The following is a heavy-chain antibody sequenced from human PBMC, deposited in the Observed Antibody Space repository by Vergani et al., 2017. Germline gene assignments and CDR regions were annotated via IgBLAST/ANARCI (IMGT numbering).Heavy chain of an antibody. J-gene: IGHJ4*02. Sequence: EVQLVESGGGLVQPGGSLRLSCAASGFTFSSYTMNWVRQAPGKGLECVSSISSSSDYIYYADSLKGRFTISRDNAKNSLYLQMNSLRAEDTAVYYCARSVPGYWHFDYWGQGTLVTVSS. CDR2: ISSSSDYI. CDR1: GFTFSSYT. D-gene: IGHD3-10*02. V-gene: IGHV3-21*01. CDR3: ARSVPGYWHFDY.